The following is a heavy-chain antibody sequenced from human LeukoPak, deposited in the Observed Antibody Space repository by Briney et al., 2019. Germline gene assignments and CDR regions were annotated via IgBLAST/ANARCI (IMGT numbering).Heavy chain of an antibody. V-gene: IGHV3-30*02. D-gene: IGHD6-19*01. CDR1: GFSFSNYG. J-gene: IGHJ4*02. CDR3: ARDRPTVAGSHLKQFDY. Sequence: GGSLRLSCAASGFSFSNYGIHWVRQAPGKGLEWVAFIRYDGSKKDYADSVKGRFTVSRDNSKSTLYLQMNSLKCEDTAVYYCARDRPTVAGSHLKQFDYWGQGTLVTVSS. CDR2: IRYDGSKK.